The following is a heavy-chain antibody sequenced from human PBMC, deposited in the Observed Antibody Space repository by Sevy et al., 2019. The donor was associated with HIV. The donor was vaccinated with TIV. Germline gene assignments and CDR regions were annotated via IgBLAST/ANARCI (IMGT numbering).Heavy chain of an antibody. CDR1: GFTFSSYG. D-gene: IGHD3-9*01. CDR3: ARDFNAGYDILTGYYPISLFDY. V-gene: IGHV3-33*01. CDR2: IWYDGSNK. Sequence: GGSLRLSCAASGFTFSSYGMHWVRQAPGKGLEWVAVIWYDGSNKYYADSVKGRFTIPRDNSKNTLYLQMNSLRAEDTAVYYCARDFNAGYDILTGYYPISLFDYWGQGTLVTVSS. J-gene: IGHJ4*02.